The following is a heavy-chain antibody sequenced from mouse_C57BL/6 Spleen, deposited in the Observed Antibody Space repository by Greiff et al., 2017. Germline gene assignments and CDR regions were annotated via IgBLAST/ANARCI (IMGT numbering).Heavy chain of an antibody. CDR2: IDPENGDT. CDR1: GFNIKDDY. D-gene: IGHD2-4*01. CDR3: ISYDYEYAMDY. J-gene: IGHJ4*01. V-gene: IGHV14-4*01. Sequence: EVQLQQSGAELVRPGASVKLSCTASGFNIKDDYMHWVKQRPEQGLEWIGWIDPENGDTEYASKFQGKATITADTSSNTAYLQLSSLTSEDTAVYYCISYDYEYAMDYWGQGTSVTVSS.